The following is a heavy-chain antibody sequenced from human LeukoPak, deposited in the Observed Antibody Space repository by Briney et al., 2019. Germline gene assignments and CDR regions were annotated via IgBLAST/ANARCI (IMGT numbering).Heavy chain of an antibody. CDR1: GFTFSSYS. D-gene: IGHD3-3*01. J-gene: IGHJ5*02. CDR3: ARGYEFWRGYPIFEP. V-gene: IGHV3-64*01. Sequence: GGSLRLSCAASGFTFSSYSMPWVRQAPGKGLEYVSAISSNGGSTYYANSVKGRFTISRDNSKNTLYLQMGSLRAEDTAVYYCARGYEFWRGYPIFEPWGQGTLVTVS. CDR2: ISSNGGST.